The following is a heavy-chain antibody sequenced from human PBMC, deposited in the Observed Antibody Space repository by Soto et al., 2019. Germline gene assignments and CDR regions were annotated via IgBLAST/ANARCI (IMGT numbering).Heavy chain of an antibody. CDR2: ISSSSSTI. J-gene: IGHJ6*02. CDR1: GVTFSSYS. CDR3: AMGCGRLTGPPFYYYGMDV. D-gene: IGHD3-9*01. Sequence: EVQLVESGGGLVQPGGSLSLSCAASGVTFSSYSMNWVRHAPWQWRERVSYISSSSSTIYYADSVKGRFTISRENAKYSLYLQMNSLRDEDTAVYYCAMGCGRLTGPPFYYYGMDVWGQGTTVTVSS. V-gene: IGHV3-48*02.